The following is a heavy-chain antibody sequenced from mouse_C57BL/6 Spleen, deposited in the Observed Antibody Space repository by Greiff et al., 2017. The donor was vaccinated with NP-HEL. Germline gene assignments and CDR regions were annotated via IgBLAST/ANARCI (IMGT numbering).Heavy chain of an antibody. J-gene: IGHJ2*01. CDR3: ARRGDYYGSSYEDY. V-gene: IGHV1-55*01. CDR1: GYTFTSYW. Sequence: QVQLQQPGAELVKPGASVKMSCKASGYTFTSYWITWVKQRPGQGLEWIGDIYPGSGSTNYNEKFKSKATLTVDTSSSTAYMQLSSRTSEDSAVYYCARRGDYYGSSYEDYWGQGTTLTVSS. CDR2: IYPGSGST. D-gene: IGHD1-1*01.